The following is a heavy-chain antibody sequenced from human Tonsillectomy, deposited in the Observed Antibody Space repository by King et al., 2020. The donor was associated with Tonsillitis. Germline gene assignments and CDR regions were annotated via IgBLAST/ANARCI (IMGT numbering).Heavy chain of an antibody. CDR3: VRGRWDRSTNWYDVYFDY. CDR2: IYHSGSA. D-gene: IGHD1-1*01. V-gene: IGHV4-34*01. CDR1: GESFKDYH. J-gene: IGHJ4*02. Sequence: VQLQQWGAGLLKPSETLSLTCAVYGESFKDYHWSWIRQPPGKGLEWIGEIYHSGSANYNPSLKSRLPISVDKSKNQFSLKLNSVTAADTAVYYCVRGRWDRSTNWYDVYFDYWSQGTLITVSS.